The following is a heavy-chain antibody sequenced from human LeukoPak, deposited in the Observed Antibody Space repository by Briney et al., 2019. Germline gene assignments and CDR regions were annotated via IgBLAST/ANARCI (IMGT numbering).Heavy chain of an antibody. CDR1: GYTFTSYD. J-gene: IGHJ5*02. V-gene: IGHV1-8*01. CDR2: MNPNSGNT. CDR3: ARGLFHDFWSGYYH. D-gene: IGHD3-3*01. Sequence: GASVKVSCKASGYTFTSYDINWVRQATGQGLEWMGWMNPNSGNTGYAQKFQGRVTMTRNTSISTAYMELSSLRSEDTAVYYCARGLFHDFWSGYYHWGQGTLVTVSS.